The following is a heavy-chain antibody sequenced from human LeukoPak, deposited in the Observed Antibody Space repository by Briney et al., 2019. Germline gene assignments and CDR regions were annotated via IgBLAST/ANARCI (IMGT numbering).Heavy chain of an antibody. V-gene: IGHV4-39*07. J-gene: IGHJ5*02. D-gene: IGHD1-26*01. CDR1: GGSISSSSYY. CDR3: ARVTGEGFDP. CDR2: IYYSGST. Sequence: SETLSLACTVSGGSISSSSYYWGWIRQPPGKGLEWIGSIYYSGSTYYNPSLKSRVTISVDTSKNQFSLKLSSVTAADTAVYYCARVTGEGFDPWGQGTLVTVSS.